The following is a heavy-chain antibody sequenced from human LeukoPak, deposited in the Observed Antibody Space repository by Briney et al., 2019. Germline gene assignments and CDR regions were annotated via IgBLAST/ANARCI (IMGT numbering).Heavy chain of an antibody. CDR1: GYTFTSYD. V-gene: IGHV1-8*01. Sequence: ASVKVSCEASGYTFTSYDINWVRQATGQGLEWMGWMNPNSGNTGYAQKFQGRATMTRNTSISTAYMELSSLRSEDTAVYYCARGPAPNNYDFWSGYPKYYGMDVWGQGTTVTVSS. D-gene: IGHD3-3*01. J-gene: IGHJ6*02. CDR2: MNPNSGNT. CDR3: ARGPAPNNYDFWSGYPKYYGMDV.